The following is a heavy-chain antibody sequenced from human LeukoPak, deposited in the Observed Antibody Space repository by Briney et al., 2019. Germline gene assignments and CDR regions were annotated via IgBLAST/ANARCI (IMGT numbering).Heavy chain of an antibody. Sequence: SETLSLTCTVPGGSISTSTYSWGWIRQPPGNGLEWVGSIYYDAKMYNNPSLKRRVTISPDTSKSHSSLKLSSLTAADTAVFYCARGRGYYKAGPPNWFDPWGQGTLVTVSS. V-gene: IGHV4-39*02. CDR2: IYYDAKM. CDR1: GGSISTSTYS. J-gene: IGHJ5*02. CDR3: ARGRGYYKAGPPNWFDP. D-gene: IGHD3-22*01.